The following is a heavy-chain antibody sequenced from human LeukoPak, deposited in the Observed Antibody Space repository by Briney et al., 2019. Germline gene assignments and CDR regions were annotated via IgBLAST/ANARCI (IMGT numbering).Heavy chain of an antibody. CDR1: GFTFSNAW. D-gene: IGHD3-3*01. CDR2: IKSKTDGGTT. J-gene: IGHJ4*02. CDR3: TTDQDDFWRGYYYNY. Sequence: GGSLRLSCAASGFTFSNAWMSWVRQAPGKGLEWVGRIKSKTDGGTTDYAAPVKGRFTISRDDSKNTLYLQMNSLKTEDTAVYYCTTDQDDFWRGYYYNYWGQGTLVTVSS. V-gene: IGHV3-15*01.